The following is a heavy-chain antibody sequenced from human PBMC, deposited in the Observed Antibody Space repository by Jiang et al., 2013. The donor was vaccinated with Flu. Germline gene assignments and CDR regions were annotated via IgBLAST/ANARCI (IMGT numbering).Heavy chain of an antibody. D-gene: IGHD5-18*01. CDR3: ARDGWMQSQIYYYYYGMDV. V-gene: IGHV1-3*01. Sequence: GAEVKKPGASVKVSCKASGYTFSNYAMHWVRQAPGQGLEWMGWINAGDGNTKYSQKFQGRVTITRDTSASTAYMELRSLRSDDTAVYYCARDGWMQSQIYYYYYGMDVWGQGTTVTVSS. J-gene: IGHJ6*02. CDR2: INAGDGNT. CDR1: GYTFSNYA.